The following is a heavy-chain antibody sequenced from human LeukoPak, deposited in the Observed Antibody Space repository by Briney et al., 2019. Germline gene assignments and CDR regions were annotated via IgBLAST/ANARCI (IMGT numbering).Heavy chain of an antibody. CDR2: INPNSGGT. D-gene: IGHD3-3*01. CDR3: AREPLLTYYDFWSGYQATNAFDI. V-gene: IGHV1-2*06. Sequence: GASVKVSCKASGYTFTGYYMHWVRQAPGQGLEWMGRINPNSGGTNYAQKFQGRVTMTRDTSISTAYLELSRLRTEDTAVYYCAREPLLTYYDFWSGYQATNAFDIWGQGTMVTVSS. J-gene: IGHJ3*02. CDR1: GYTFTGYY.